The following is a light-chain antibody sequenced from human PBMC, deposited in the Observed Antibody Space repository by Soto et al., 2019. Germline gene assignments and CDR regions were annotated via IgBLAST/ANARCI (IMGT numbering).Light chain of an antibody. CDR1: SSDVGSDYL. CDR3: CSYAGSSTWV. Sequence: QSALTQPASVSGSPGQSITISCSGTSSDVGSDYLVSWYQQHPGTAPKLMIYEGSKRPSGVSNRFSGSKSGNTASLTISGLQAEDEADYYCCSYAGSSTWVFGGGTKLTVL. CDR2: EGS. J-gene: IGLJ3*02. V-gene: IGLV2-23*01.